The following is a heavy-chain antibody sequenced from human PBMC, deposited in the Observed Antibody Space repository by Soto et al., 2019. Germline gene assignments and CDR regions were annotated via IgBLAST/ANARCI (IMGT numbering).Heavy chain of an antibody. J-gene: IGHJ6*02. D-gene: IGHD3-9*01. Sequence: LGESLKISCEGSGYTFNTYWIGWVRQMPGKGLEWMGVIYPGDSDVKYSPSFQGQVTISVDKSISTAYLQWSSLKASDSAMYYCARLTGLPLYHSMDVWGQGTTVTVSS. CDR3: ARLTGLPLYHSMDV. CDR1: GYTFNTYW. CDR2: IYPGDSDV. V-gene: IGHV5-51*01.